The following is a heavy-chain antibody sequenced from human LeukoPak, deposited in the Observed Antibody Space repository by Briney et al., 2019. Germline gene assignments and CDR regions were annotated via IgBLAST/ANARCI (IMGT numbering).Heavy chain of an antibody. D-gene: IGHD3-10*02. Sequence: GGSLRLFCAASGFTFSSYAMRWVRQASGKGLEWVSAISGSGGSTYYADSVKGRFTISRDNSKNTLYLQMNSLRAEDTAVYYCAKEATRFGDCDYWGQGTLVTVSS. CDR3: AKEATRFGDCDY. CDR2: ISGSGGST. J-gene: IGHJ4*02. V-gene: IGHV3-23*01. CDR1: GFTFSSYA.